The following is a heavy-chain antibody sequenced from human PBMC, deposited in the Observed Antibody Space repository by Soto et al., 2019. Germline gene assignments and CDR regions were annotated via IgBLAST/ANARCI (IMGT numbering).Heavy chain of an antibody. D-gene: IGHD3-3*01. V-gene: IGHV4-31*03. J-gene: IGHJ6*02. Sequence: SETLSLTCTVSGGSISNGGYYWTWIRQHPGKGLEWIGYIYYSGSPYYNPSLKSRVTISVDTSKNQFSLKLTSVTAADTAVYYCARNVTDFWSGHEGMDVWGQGTTVTVSS. CDR3: ARNVTDFWSGHEGMDV. CDR2: IYYSGSP. CDR1: GGSISNGGYY.